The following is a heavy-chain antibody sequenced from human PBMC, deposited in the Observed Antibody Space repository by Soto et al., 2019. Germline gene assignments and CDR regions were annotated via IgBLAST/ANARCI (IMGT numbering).Heavy chain of an antibody. CDR2: ISGSGGTA. Sequence: EVQLLESGGGSVQPGGSLRLSCAASGFTFSSYAMHWVRRPPGQGLEWVSSISGSGGTAYYADSVKGRFSISRDSLVNTLYLQMNSLRAEDTAVYYCAKGRGQNWNFEYWVQGTLVTVSP. CDR3: AKGRGQNWNFEY. V-gene: IGHV3-23*01. J-gene: IGHJ4*02. CDR1: GFTFSSYA. D-gene: IGHD1-1*01.